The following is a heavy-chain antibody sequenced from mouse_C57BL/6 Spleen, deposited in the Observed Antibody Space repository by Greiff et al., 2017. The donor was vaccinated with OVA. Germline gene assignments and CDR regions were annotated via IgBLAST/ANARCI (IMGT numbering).Heavy chain of an antibody. Sequence: QVQLRHPGAELVRPGSSVKLSCKASGYTFTSYWMDWVKQRPGQGLEWIGNIYPSDSETHYNQKFKDKATLTVDKSSSTAYMQLSSLTSEDSAVYYCARYRYYYGSRYLYYFDYWGQGTTLTVSS. V-gene: IGHV1-61*01. CDR3: ARYRYYYGSRYLYYFDY. CDR1: GYTFTSYW. CDR2: IYPSDSET. J-gene: IGHJ2*01. D-gene: IGHD1-1*01.